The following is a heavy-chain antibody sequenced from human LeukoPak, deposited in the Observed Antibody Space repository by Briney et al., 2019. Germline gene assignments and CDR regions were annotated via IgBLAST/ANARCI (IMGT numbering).Heavy chain of an antibody. D-gene: IGHD3-3*01. CDR3: ESCGVVTADAFDI. V-gene: IGHV4-59*01. CDR1: GGSISSYY. J-gene: IGHJ3*02. Sequence: PSETLSLTCTVSGGSISSYYWSWIRQPPGKGLEWIGYIYYSGSTNYNPSLKSRVTISVDTSKNQFSLKLSSVTAADTAVYYCESCGVVTADAFDIWGQGTMVTVSS. CDR2: IYYSGST.